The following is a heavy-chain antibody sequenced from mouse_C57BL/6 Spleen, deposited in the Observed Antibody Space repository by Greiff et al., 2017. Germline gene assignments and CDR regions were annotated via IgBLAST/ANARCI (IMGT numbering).Heavy chain of an antibody. CDR3: TSNGSRG. Sequence: VQLQQSGAELVRPGASVKLSCTPSGFNITDDYMHWVKPRLEQGLEWIGWIVPEIGDTEYASKFQGKATITADTSSNTAYMQLSRLTSEDSAVYYCTSNGSRGWGQGTTLTVSS. D-gene: IGHD1-1*01. V-gene: IGHV14-4*01. J-gene: IGHJ2*01. CDR1: GFNITDDY. CDR2: IVPEIGDT.